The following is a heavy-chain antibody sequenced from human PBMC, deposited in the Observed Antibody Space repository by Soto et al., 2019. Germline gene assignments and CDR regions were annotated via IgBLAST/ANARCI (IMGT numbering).Heavy chain of an antibody. CDR2: IIPILGIA. J-gene: IGHJ5*02. Sequence: QAPGQGLEWMGRIIPILGIANYAQKFQGRVTITADKSTSTAYMELSSLRSEDTAVYYCARDGGYSYGQNWFDPWGQGTLVTVSS. V-gene: IGHV1-69*04. CDR3: ARDGGYSYGQNWFDP. D-gene: IGHD5-18*01.